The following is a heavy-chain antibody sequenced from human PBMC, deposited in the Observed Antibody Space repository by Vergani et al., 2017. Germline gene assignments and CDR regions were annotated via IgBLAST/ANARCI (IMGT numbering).Heavy chain of an antibody. D-gene: IGHD1-26*01. Sequence: EVQLLESGGGLVQPGGSLRLSCAASGFTFSSYAMSWVRQAPGKGLEGVSAISGSGGSTYYADSVKGRFTISRDNSKNTLYLQMNSLRAEDTAVYDCAKDLEDSGPPDYFDYGGQGTLVTVSS. CDR2: ISGSGGST. CDR1: GFTFSSYA. J-gene: IGHJ4*02. CDR3: AKDLEDSGPPDYFDY. V-gene: IGHV3-23*01.